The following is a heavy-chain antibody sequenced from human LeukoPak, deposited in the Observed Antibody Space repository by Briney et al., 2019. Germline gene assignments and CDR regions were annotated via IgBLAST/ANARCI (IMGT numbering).Heavy chain of an antibody. J-gene: IGHJ3*02. V-gene: IGHV3-21*01. D-gene: IGHD6-19*01. CDR3: ARDFGWGGALDI. CDR2: ITSSSTYV. CDR1: GFPFSKYT. Sequence: GGSLRLSCAASGFPFSKYTVNWVRRAPGKGLEWVSLITSSSTYVESADSVKGRFTISRDNAKNSLSLQMNSLRADDTAVYYCARDFGWGGALDIWGQGTMVTVSS.